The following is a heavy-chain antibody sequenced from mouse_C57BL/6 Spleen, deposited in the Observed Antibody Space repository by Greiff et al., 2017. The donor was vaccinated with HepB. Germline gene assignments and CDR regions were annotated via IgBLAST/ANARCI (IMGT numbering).Heavy chain of an antibody. CDR1: GYTFTSYG. CDR3: AGDYDGGAWFAY. V-gene: IGHV1-81*01. J-gene: IGHJ3*01. Sequence: VQLQQSGAELARPGASVKLSCKASGYTFTSYGISWVKQRTGQGLEWIGEIYPRSGNTYYNEKFKGKATLTADKSSSTAYMELRSLTSEDSAVYFCAGDYDGGAWFAYWGQGTLVTVSA. D-gene: IGHD2-4*01. CDR2: IYPRSGNT.